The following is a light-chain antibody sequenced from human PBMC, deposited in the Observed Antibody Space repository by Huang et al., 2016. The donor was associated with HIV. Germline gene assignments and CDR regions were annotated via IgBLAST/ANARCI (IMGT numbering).Light chain of an antibody. V-gene: IGKV3-15*01. CDR3: QQHNTWPRT. J-gene: IGKJ1*01. CDR1: QSVGSN. CDR2: PAS. Sequence: EIVMTQSPATLSVSPGERATLSCRASQSVGSNLAWYQQRRGQAPRLLIDPASTRATGIPARFSGSGSGTEFTLTVSSLQSEDFAVYYCQQHNTWPRTFGQGTRV.